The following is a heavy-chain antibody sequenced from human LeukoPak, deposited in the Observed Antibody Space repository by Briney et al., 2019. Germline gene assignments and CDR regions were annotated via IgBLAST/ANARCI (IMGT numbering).Heavy chain of an antibody. CDR3: ARDLEVAHGAFDI. D-gene: IGHD1-1*01. CDR1: GYIFTGYY. J-gene: IGHJ3*02. V-gene: IGHV1-2*02. Sequence: ASVKVSCKASGYIFTGYYMHWVRQAPGQGLEWMGWINPNSGDTNYAQKFQGRVTMTRDTSISTAYMELSRLRSDDTAVYYCARDLEVAHGAFDIWGQGTMVTVSS. CDR2: INPNSGDT.